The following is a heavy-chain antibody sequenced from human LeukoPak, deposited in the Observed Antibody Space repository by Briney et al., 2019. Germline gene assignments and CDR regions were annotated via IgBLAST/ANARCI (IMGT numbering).Heavy chain of an antibody. CDR3: AKDINSSGYFGYFDY. CDR2: ISWNSGSI. D-gene: IGHD3-22*01. V-gene: IGHV3-9*01. J-gene: IGHJ4*02. Sequence: GGSLRLSCAASGFTFDDYAMHWVRHAPGKGLEWVSGISWNSGSIGYADSVKGRFTISRDNAKNSLYLQMNSLGAEDTAVYYCAKDINSSGYFGYFDYWGQGTLVTVSS. CDR1: GFTFDDYA.